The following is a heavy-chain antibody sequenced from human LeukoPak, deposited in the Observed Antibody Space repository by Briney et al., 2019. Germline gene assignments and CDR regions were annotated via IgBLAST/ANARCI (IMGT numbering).Heavy chain of an antibody. CDR2: IYYTGIT. J-gene: IGHJ3*01. V-gene: IGHV4-59*01. CDR1: GGSISGYY. CDR3: ARTEGSASSPF. Sequence: SETLSLTCPVSGGSISGYYWSWIRQPSGKGLEWIAYIYYTGITNYNPSLKSRVTISVDTSKNQFSLRLTSMTAADTAVYYCARTEGSASSPFWGQGTMVTVSS. D-gene: IGHD3-10*01.